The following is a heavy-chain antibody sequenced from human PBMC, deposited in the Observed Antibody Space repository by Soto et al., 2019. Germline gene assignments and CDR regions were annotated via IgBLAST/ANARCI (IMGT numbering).Heavy chain of an antibody. Sequence: GGSLRLSCVASGFTFSTYAMSWFRQAPREGLKWVSTISGSGGTTYYADSVKGRFTISRDNSKNTLYLQVNSLRAEDSAKYYCARYCSPTSCTIRYGMDVWGQGTTVTVSS. CDR2: ISGSGGTT. J-gene: IGHJ6*02. D-gene: IGHD2-15*01. V-gene: IGHV3-23*01. CDR1: GFTFSTYA. CDR3: ARYCSPTSCTIRYGMDV.